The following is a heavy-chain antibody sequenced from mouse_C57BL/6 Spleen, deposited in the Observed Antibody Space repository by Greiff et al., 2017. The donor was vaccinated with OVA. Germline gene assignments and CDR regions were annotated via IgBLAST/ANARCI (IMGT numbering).Heavy chain of an antibody. D-gene: IGHD3-3*01. CDR1: GYTFTSYW. Sequence: QVQLQQPGAELVKPGASVKLSCKASGYTFTSYWMQWVKQRPGQGLEWIGEIDPSDSSTNYNQKFKGKATLTVDTSSSTAYMQLSSLTSEGSAVYYSARWGDHGYFDYWGQGTTLTVSS. CDR2: IDPSDSST. V-gene: IGHV1-50*01. CDR3: ARWGDHGYFDY. J-gene: IGHJ2*01.